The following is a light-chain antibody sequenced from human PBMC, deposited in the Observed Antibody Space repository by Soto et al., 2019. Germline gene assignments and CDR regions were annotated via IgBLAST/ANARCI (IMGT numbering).Light chain of an antibody. V-gene: IGKV3-20*01. CDR3: QQYGSSLN. Sequence: VVLTQSPGTLSLSPGERATLSCRASQSVSSSNLAWYQQKPGQGPRLLIYSASSRASGIPDRFSGSGSGTDFTPTISRLEPEDFAVYYCQQYGSSLNFGGGTKVDIK. CDR1: QSVSSSN. CDR2: SAS. J-gene: IGKJ4*01.